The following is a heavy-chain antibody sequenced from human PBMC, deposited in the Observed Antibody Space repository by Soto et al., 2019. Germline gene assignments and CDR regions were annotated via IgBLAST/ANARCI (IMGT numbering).Heavy chain of an antibody. Sequence: EVQLVESVGTLVQPGGSLRLSCVASGFTVSSNYMSWVRQAPGKGLEWVSVIYSGGNTYYADSVKSRFTISRHDSKNTVYLQMNSLRLEDTAVYFCARTGYSGDWYEDFWGQGTLVTVSS. CDR3: ARTGYSGDWYEDF. CDR1: GFTVSSNY. D-gene: IGHD6-19*01. J-gene: IGHJ4*02. V-gene: IGHV3-53*04. CDR2: IYSGGNT.